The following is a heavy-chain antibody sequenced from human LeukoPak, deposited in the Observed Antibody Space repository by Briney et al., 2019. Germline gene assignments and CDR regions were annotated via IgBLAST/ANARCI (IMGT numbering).Heavy chain of an antibody. D-gene: IGHD5-12*01. CDR3: ARHTRPGYSGCENAFDI. J-gene: IGHJ3*02. CDR1: GGSISSTSYY. Sequence: SETLSLTCTVSGGSISSTSYYWDWIRQPPGKGLEWIGNFYNSGSTHYSPSLKSRVTMSVDTSKNQFSLKLSSVTAADTAVYYCARHTRPGYSGCENAFDIWGQGTVVTVSS. CDR2: FYNSGST. V-gene: IGHV4-39*01.